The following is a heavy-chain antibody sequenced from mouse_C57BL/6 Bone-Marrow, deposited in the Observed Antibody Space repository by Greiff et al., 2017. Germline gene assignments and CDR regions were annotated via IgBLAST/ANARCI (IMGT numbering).Heavy chain of an antibody. J-gene: IGHJ1*03. D-gene: IGHD1-1*01. Sequence: QVQLKESGAELARPGASVKMSCKASGYTFTSYTMHWVKQRPGQGLEWIGYINPSSGYTKYNQKFKDKATLTADKSSSTAYMQLSSLTSEDSAVYYCARSGTTVVRYFDVWGTGTTVTVSS. CDR3: ARSGTTVVRYFDV. V-gene: IGHV1-4*01. CDR1: GYTFTSYT. CDR2: INPSSGYT.